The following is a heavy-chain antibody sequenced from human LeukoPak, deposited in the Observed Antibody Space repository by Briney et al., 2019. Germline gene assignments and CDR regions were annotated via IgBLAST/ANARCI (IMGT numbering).Heavy chain of an antibody. V-gene: IGHV3-30*03. J-gene: IGHJ4*02. Sequence: GRSLRLSCAASGFTFSSYGMHWVRQAPGKGLEWVAVISYDGSNKYYADSVKGRFTISRDNAKNSLYLQMNSLRAEDTAVYYCASHYDYVWGSYRFAGYWGQGTLVTVSS. CDR2: ISYDGSNK. CDR3: ASHYDYVWGSYRFAGY. CDR1: GFTFSSYG. D-gene: IGHD3-16*02.